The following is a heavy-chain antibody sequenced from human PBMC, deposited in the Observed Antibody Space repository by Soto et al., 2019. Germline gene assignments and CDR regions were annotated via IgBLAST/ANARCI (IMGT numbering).Heavy chain of an antibody. J-gene: IGHJ5*02. V-gene: IGHV3-53*01. Sequence: GGSLRLSCAASGFTVSNNYMSWVRQGPGKGLEWVSTIYRGDSTYYADSVKGRFTISRDNSKNTLYLLMNSLRDEDTAVYWCARESSSYNWFDPWGQGTLVTVSS. D-gene: IGHD6-13*01. CDR1: GFTVSNNY. CDR2: IYRGDST. CDR3: ARESSSYNWFDP.